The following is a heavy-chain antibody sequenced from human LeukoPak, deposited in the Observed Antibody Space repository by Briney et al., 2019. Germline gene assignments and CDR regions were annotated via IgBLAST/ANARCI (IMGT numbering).Heavy chain of an antibody. CDR3: ARVKETKSTLTSITIFGVVSGAFDI. D-gene: IGHD3-3*01. CDR1: GGSISSSSYY. Sequence: SETLSLTCTVSGGSISSSSYYWGWIRQPPGKGLEWIGSIYYSGSTYYNPSLKSRVTISVDTSKNQFSLKLSSVTAADTAVYYCARVKETKSTLTSITIFGVVSGAFDIWGQGTMVTVSS. CDR2: IYYSGST. J-gene: IGHJ3*02. V-gene: IGHV4-39*07.